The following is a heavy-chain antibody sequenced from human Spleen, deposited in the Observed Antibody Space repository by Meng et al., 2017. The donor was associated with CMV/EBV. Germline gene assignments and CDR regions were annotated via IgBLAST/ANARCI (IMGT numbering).Heavy chain of an antibody. CDR3: ATYCTDTVCRAFDI. V-gene: IGHV6-1*01. Sequence: SQTLSLTCAISGDSLSTNSAAWIWIRQSPSRGLEWLGRTYYRSKWYNDYAISVKSRITVNPDTSKNQFSLQLNSVTPEDTAVYYCATYCTDTVCRAFDIWGQGTMVTVSS. D-gene: IGHD2-8*01. CDR1: GDSLSTNSAA. CDR2: TYYRSKWYN. J-gene: IGHJ3*02.